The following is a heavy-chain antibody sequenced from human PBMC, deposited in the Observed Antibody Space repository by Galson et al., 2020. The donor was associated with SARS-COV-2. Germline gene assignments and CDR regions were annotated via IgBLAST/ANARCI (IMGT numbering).Heavy chain of an antibody. CDR1: GGSISSHY. V-gene: IGHV4-59*11. CDR2: IYYSGST. J-gene: IGHJ4*02. CDR3: ARVLGKGRYFDY. D-gene: IGHD3-16*01. Sequence: SETLSLTCTVSGGSISSHYGCRIRQPPGKGLEWIGYIYYSGSTNYTPSLKSRVTISVDTSKNQFSLKLSPVTAADTAVYYCARVLGKGRYFDYWGQGTLVTVSS.